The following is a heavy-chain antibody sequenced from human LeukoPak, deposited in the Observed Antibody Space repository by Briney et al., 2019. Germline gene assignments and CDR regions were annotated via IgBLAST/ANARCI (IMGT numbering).Heavy chain of an antibody. CDR2: IYYSGST. CDR3: ATPGRVGGAFDI. D-gene: IGHD3-16*01. CDR1: GGSISSGGYY. Sequence: SETLSLTCTVSGGSISSGGYYWSWIRQHPGKGLEWIGYIYYSGSTYYNPSLKSRVTISADTSKNQFSLKLSSVTAADTAVYYCATPGRVGGAFDIWGQGTMVTVSS. V-gene: IGHV4-31*03. J-gene: IGHJ3*02.